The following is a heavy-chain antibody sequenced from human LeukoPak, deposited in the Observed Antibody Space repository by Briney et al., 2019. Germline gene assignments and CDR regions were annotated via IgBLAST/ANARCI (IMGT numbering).Heavy chain of an antibody. CDR2: IYPGDSDT. D-gene: IGHD3-10*01. J-gene: IGHJ4*02. CDR3: VRQEQLSSGSRIVDY. V-gene: IGHV5-51*01. Sequence: GESLKISCKGSGYTFSYYWIGWVRQMSGKGLEWMGVIYPGDSDTRYSPSFQGQVTISADKYISTAYLQWSSLKASDTAIYYCVRQEQLSSGSRIVDYWGQGTLVTVSS. CDR1: GYTFSYYW.